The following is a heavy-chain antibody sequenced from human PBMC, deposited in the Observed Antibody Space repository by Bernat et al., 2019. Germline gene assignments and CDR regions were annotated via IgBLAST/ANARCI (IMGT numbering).Heavy chain of an antibody. CDR3: ARHPNVDTAMVTD. D-gene: IGHD5-18*01. J-gene: IGHJ4*02. CDR2: INHSGST. Sequence: QVQLQQWGAGLLKPSETLSLTCAVYGGSFSGYYWSWIRQPPGKGLEWIGEINHSGSTNYNPSLKSRVTISVDTSKNQFSLKLSSVTAADTAVYYCARHPNVDTAMVTDWGQGTLVTVSS. CDR1: GGSFSGYY. V-gene: IGHV4-34*01.